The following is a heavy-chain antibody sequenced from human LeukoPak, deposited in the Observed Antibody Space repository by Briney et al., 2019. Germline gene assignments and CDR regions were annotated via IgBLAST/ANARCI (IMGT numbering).Heavy chain of an antibody. Sequence: ASETLSLTCTVSGGSISSYYWSWIRQPPGKGLEWIGYFYYSGNTNYNPSLKSRVTMSVDTSRNQFSLKLSSVTAADTAVYYCARSTGVFNCYDSRGGAFDIWGQGTMVTVSS. D-gene: IGHD3-22*01. V-gene: IGHV4-59*01. J-gene: IGHJ3*02. CDR3: ARSTGVFNCYDSRGGAFDI. CDR1: GGSISSYY. CDR2: FYYSGNT.